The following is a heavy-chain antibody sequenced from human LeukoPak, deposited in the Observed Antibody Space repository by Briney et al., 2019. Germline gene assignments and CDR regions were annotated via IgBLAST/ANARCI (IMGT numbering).Heavy chain of an antibody. CDR3: ARQFWGGASYRFDY. D-gene: IGHD1-26*01. Sequence: SETLFLTCTVSGGSISSSPHYWGWIRQPPGKGLEWIGSIYYSGSSYYIPSLKSRVIVSVDTSKNQFSLRLSSLTVADTAVYYCARQFWGGASYRFDYWGQGALVTVSS. CDR1: GGSISSSPHY. CDR2: IYYSGSS. V-gene: IGHV4-39*01. J-gene: IGHJ4*02.